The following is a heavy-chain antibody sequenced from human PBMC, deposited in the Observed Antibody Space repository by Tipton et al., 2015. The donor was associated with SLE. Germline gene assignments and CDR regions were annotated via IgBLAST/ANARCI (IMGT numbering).Heavy chain of an antibody. D-gene: IGHD3-3*01. V-gene: IGHV4-59*01. CDR2: IYYSGST. J-gene: IGHJ4*02. Sequence: TLSLTCAVYGGSFSGYYWSWIRQPPGKGLEWIGYIYYSGSTNYNPSLKSRVTISVDTSKNQFSLKLSSVTAADTAVYYCARGIFGVVILFDYWGQGTLVTVSS. CDR3: ARGIFGVVILFDY. CDR1: GGSFSGYY.